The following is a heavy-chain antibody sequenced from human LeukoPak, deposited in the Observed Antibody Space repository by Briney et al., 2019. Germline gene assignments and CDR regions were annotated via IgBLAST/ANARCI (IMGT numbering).Heavy chain of an antibody. CDR3: ARWLELMRNFDW. CDR2: IKQDGSEK. J-gene: IGHJ4*02. Sequence: GGSQRLSCVGSGFTFSDYWMSWVRQAPGKGLEWVANIKQDGSEKDYVDALKGRFTISRDNAKNSLYLQMNSLRAEDTAVYYCARWLELMRNFDWWGQGTLVTVSS. V-gene: IGHV3-7*01. CDR1: GFTFSDYW. D-gene: IGHD5-24*01.